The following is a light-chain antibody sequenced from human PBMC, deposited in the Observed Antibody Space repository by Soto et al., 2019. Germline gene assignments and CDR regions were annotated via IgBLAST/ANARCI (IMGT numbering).Light chain of an antibody. CDR1: SSDIGAYNF. V-gene: IGLV2-14*03. CDR3: ASYTSNDTEM. J-gene: IGLJ3*02. Sequence: QSVLTQPASVSGSPGQSITISCAGSSSDIGAYNFVSWYQQHPGKAPRLVIYDVDNRPSGISDRFSGSKSGNTASLTISGLQAEDEADSYCASYTSNDTEMFGGGTQLTVL. CDR2: DVD.